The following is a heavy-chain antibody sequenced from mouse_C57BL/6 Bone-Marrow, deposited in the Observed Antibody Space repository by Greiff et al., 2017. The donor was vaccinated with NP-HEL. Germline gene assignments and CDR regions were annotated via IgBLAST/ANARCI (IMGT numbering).Heavy chain of an antibody. CDR2: IRSKSSNYAT. Sequence: DVHLVESGGGLVQPRGSLKLSCAASGFTFNTYAMHWVRQAPGKGLEWVARIRSKSSNYATYYADSVKDRFTISRDDSQSMLYLQMNNLKTEDTAMYYCVRDGLYYYGSSPFAYWGQGTLVTVSA. J-gene: IGHJ3*01. CDR1: GFTFNTYA. V-gene: IGHV10-3*01. CDR3: VRDGLYYYGSSPFAY. D-gene: IGHD1-1*01.